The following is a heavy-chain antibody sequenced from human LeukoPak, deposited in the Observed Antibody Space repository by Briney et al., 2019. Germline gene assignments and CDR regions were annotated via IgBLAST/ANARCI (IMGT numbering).Heavy chain of an antibody. J-gene: IGHJ4*02. Sequence: TSETLSLTCTVSGGSISSGSYYWSWIRQPAGKGLEWIGRIYTSGSTNYNPSLKSRVTISVDTSKNQFSLKLSSVTAADTAVYYCARTLLRYFDWLLFDYWGQGTLVTVSS. V-gene: IGHV4-61*02. D-gene: IGHD3-9*01. CDR1: GGSISSGSYY. CDR3: ARTLLRYFDWLLFDY. CDR2: IYTSGST.